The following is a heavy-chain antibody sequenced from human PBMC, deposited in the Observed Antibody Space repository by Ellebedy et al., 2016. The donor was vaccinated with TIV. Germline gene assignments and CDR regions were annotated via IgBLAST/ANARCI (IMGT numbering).Heavy chain of an antibody. CDR3: ARRGSYGDYAVQINSWFDP. CDR2: IYQDGSDE. CDR1: GFSFRSYW. V-gene: IGHV3-7*01. D-gene: IGHD4-17*01. Sequence: PGGSLRLSCAASGFSFRSYWMSWVRQAPGKGLEWVANIYQDGSDEYYVDSVKGRFTISRDNDNKALFLQMNSLRVEDTAVYYCARRGSYGDYAVQINSWFDPWGQGTLVTASS. J-gene: IGHJ5*02.